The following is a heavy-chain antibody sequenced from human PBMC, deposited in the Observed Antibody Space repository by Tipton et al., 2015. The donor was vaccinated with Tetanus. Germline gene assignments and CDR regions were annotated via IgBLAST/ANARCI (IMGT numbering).Heavy chain of an antibody. CDR1: GFTFSSYG. CDR2: ISYDGGNK. CDR3: ANGRPWDGSGAKMGFDP. Sequence: SLRLSCAASGFTFSSYGMHWVRQAPGKGLEWVAVISYDGGNKYYADSVKGRFTISRDNSKNTLYLQMNSLRAEDTAVYYCANGRPWDGSGAKMGFDPWGQGTLVTVSS. J-gene: IGHJ5*02. D-gene: IGHD3-10*01. V-gene: IGHV3-30*18.